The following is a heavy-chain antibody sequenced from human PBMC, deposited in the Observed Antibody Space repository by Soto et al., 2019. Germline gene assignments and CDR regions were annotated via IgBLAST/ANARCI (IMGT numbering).Heavy chain of an antibody. D-gene: IGHD5-12*01. CDR1: GGSISSSSYS. V-gene: IGHV4-39*01. CDR3: ARHPYTGYDFDY. CDR2: IFYSGST. Sequence: QLQLQESGPGLVKPSETLSLTCTVSGGSISSSSYSWGWIRQPPGKGLEWIGSIFYSGSTCYNPSLKSRVTISVDTSKNQFSLKLRSVTAADTAVYYCARHPYTGYDFDYWGQGTLVTVS. J-gene: IGHJ4*02.